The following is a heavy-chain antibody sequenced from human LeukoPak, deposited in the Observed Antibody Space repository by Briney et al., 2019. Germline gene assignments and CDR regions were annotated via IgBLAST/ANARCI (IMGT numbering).Heavy chain of an antibody. J-gene: IGHJ4*02. CDR2: ISYDGSNK. CDR1: GFTFSSYA. CDR3: AREAKQQLGYFDY. V-gene: IGHV3-30-3*01. Sequence: GGSLRLSCAASGFTFSSYAMHWVRQAPGKGLEWVAVISYDGSNKYYADSVKGRFTISRDNSKNTPYLQMNSLRAEDTAVYYCAREAKQQLGYFDYWGQGTLVTVSS. D-gene: IGHD6-13*01.